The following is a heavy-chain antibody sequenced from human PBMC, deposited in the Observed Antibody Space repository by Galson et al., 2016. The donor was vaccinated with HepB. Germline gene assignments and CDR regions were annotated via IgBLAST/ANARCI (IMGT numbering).Heavy chain of an antibody. CDR3: ARDLGNCFSTSCPGGLDV. CDR2: ISGSGYTT. D-gene: IGHD2-2*01. J-gene: IGHJ6*02. CDR1: GFTFSNYA. V-gene: IGHV3-23*01. Sequence: SLRLSCATSGFTFSNYAMTWVRQAPGKGLEWVSAISGSGYTTYYSDSVGGRFTISRDNSENTLYLQMNSLSAEDTAVYYCARDLGNCFSTSCPGGLDVWGQGATVTVSS.